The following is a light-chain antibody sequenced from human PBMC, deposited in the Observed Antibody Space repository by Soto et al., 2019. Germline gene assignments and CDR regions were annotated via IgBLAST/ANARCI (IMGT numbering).Light chain of an antibody. V-gene: IGKV1-5*03. Sequence: DIQMTQSPSTLSASVGDRVTITCRASQSISSWLAWYQQKPGKAPKLLIYKASSLESGVTSRFSGSGSGTEFTLTISSLQPDDFETYYCQQYNSYLYTFGQATKLEIK. CDR3: QQYNSYLYT. CDR1: QSISSW. J-gene: IGKJ2*01. CDR2: KAS.